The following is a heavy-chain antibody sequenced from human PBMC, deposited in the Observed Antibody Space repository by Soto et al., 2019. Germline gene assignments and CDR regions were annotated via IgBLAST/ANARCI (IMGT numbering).Heavy chain of an antibody. Sequence: EVQLVESGGGLVQPGGSLRLSCAASGFTFSSYSTNWVRQAPGKGLERVSYISSSSSTIYYADSVKGRFTISRDNAKNSLYLPMNSLRDEDTAVYYWARDGNYDRSGYHSYYFDYWGQGTLVTVSS. CDR3: ARDGNYDRSGYHSYYFDY. J-gene: IGHJ4*02. CDR1: GFTFSSYS. V-gene: IGHV3-48*02. CDR2: ISSSSSTI. D-gene: IGHD3-22*01.